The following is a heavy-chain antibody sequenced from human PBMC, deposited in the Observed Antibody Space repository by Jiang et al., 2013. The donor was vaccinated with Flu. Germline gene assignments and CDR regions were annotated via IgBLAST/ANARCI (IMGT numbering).Heavy chain of an antibody. D-gene: IGHD2-15*01. CDR3: ATVGLDH. CDR2: VYHTGTT. J-gene: IGHJ4*02. CDR1: VPPSPNGL. Sequence: VKAFGDPRPSPALSLVPPSPNGLVELGPPAPRKGLEWIGQVYHTGTTFSNPSLKSRLTMSVDKSKNQFSLHLTSVTAADTAMYFCATVGLDHWGQGTLVTVSS. V-gene: IGHV4-4*02.